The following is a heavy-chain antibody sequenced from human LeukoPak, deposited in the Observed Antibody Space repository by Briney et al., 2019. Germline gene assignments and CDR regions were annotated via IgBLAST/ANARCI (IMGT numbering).Heavy chain of an antibody. Sequence: ASVKVSCKASGYTFTSYGISWVRPAPGQGLEWMGWISAYNGNTNYAQKLQGRVTMTTDTSTSTAYMELRSLRSDDTAVYYCARDRRSVGYCSSTSCQDDYWGQGTLVTVSS. CDR3: ARDRRSVGYCSSTSCQDDY. CDR1: GYTFTSYG. V-gene: IGHV1-18*01. CDR2: ISAYNGNT. J-gene: IGHJ4*02. D-gene: IGHD2-2*01.